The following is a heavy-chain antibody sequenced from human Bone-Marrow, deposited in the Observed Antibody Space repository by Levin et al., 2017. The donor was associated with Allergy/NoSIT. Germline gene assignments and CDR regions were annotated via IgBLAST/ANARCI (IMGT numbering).Heavy chain of an antibody. J-gene: IGHJ4*02. CDR3: AARDSNGYWFYHY. CDR1: GGSLTTSDYY. Sequence: KASETLSLTCTVPGGSLTTSDYYWSWIRQPPGKGLEWIGYIYDSGSTYYNLSLRTRVTISMDTSKNQFSLRLNSVTAADTAMYYCAARDSNGYWFYHYWGQGTLVTVSS. V-gene: IGHV4-30-4*01. D-gene: IGHD3-22*01. CDR2: IYDSGST.